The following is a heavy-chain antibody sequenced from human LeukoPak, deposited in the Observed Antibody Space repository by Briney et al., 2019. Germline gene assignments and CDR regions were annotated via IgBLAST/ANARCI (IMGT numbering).Heavy chain of an antibody. D-gene: IGHD4-23*01. CDR2: ISGSGGST. CDR1: GFTFSSYA. V-gene: IGHV3-23*01. J-gene: IGHJ4*02. CDR3: APQESMVVTPDGDY. Sequence: GGSLRLSCAASGFTFSSYAMSWVRQAPGKGLEGVSAISGSGGSTYYADSVKGRFTISRDNSKNTLYLQMNSLRAEDTAVYYCAPQESMVVTPDGDYGGQGTLVTVSS.